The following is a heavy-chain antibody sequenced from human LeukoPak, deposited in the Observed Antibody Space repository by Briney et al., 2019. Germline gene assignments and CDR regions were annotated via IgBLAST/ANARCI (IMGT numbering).Heavy chain of an antibody. CDR1: GGSISSYY. Sequence: SETLSLTCTVSGGSISSYYWSWIRQPPGKGLEWIGYIYYSGSTNYNPSLKSRVTISVDTSKNQFSLKLSSVTAADTAVYYCASGAVPAASFFDYWGQGTLVTVSS. J-gene: IGHJ4*02. D-gene: IGHD2-2*01. CDR2: IYYSGST. V-gene: IGHV4-59*01. CDR3: ASGAVPAASFFDY.